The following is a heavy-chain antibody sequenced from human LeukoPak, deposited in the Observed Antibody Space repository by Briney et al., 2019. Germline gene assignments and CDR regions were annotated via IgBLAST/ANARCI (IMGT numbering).Heavy chain of an antibody. D-gene: IGHD3-22*01. CDR3: AREILYDSTGYYL. CDR2: IYYSGST. CDR1: GGSISSNSYY. V-gene: IGHV4-39*07. J-gene: IGHJ4*02. Sequence: SETLSLTCTVSGGSISSNSYYWGWTRQPPGKGLEWIGNIYYSGSTYYNPSLNIRVTISVDTSKNQFSLNLRSVTAADTAVYYCAREILYDSTGYYLWGQGTLVTVSS.